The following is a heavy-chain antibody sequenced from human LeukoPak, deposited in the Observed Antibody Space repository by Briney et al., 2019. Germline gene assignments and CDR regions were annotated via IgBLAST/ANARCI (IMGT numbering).Heavy chain of an antibody. Sequence: VASVKVSCKASGYTFTGYYMHWVRQAPGQGLEWMGRINPNSGGTNYAQKFQGRVTMTRDTSISTAYMELSRLRSDDTAVYYCARARAVAGTGAPIDYWGQGTLVTVSS. J-gene: IGHJ4*02. CDR1: GYTFTGYY. D-gene: IGHD6-19*01. V-gene: IGHV1-2*06. CDR3: ARARAVAGTGAPIDY. CDR2: INPNSGGT.